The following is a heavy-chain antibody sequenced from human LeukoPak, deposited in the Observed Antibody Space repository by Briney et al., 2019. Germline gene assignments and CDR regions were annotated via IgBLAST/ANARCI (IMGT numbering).Heavy chain of an antibody. CDR2: IYSGGST. D-gene: IGHD3-22*01. J-gene: IGHJ4*02. CDR3: ARSYYNSSGWPYYFDY. CDR1: GFTVSSNY. V-gene: IGHV3-53*01. Sequence: GGSLRLSCVASGFTVSSNYMSWVRQAPGKGLEWVSVIYSGGSTYYADSVKGRFTISRDNSKNTLYLQMNSLRAEDTAVYYCARSYYNSSGWPYYFDYWGQGTLVTVSS.